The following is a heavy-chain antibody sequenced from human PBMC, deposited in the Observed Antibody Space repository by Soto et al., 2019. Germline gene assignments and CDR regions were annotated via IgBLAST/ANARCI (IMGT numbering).Heavy chain of an antibody. V-gene: IGHV1-3*01. CDR3: ARDRFWVHPLFQH. J-gene: IGHJ1*01. CDR2: INAGNGNT. D-gene: IGHD3-3*01. CDR1: GYTFTNYA. Sequence: ASVKVSCKASGYTFTNYAMHWVRQAPGQRLEWMGWINAGNGNTKYSQKSQGRVTITRDTSASTAYMELSSLRSEDTAVYYCARDRFWVHPLFQHWGQGTLVTVSS.